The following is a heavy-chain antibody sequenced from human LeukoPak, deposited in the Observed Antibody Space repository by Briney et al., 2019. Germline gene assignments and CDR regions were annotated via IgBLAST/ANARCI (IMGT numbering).Heavy chain of an antibody. V-gene: IGHV3-53*01. Sequence: GGSLRLSCAASGFTVSSNYMSWVRQAPGKGLEWVSVIYSGGGTYHADSVKGRFTISRDNSKNTLYLQMNSLRAEDTAVYYCARAPPYGDYGLFDYWGQGTLVTVSS. D-gene: IGHD4-17*01. CDR3: ARAPPYGDYGLFDY. CDR1: GFTVSSNY. CDR2: IYSGGGT. J-gene: IGHJ4*02.